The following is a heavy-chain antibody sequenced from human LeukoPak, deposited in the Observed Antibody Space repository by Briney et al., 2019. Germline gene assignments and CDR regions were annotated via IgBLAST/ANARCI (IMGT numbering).Heavy chain of an antibody. CDR3: AKGVPLGYCTYGVCYPPYYFDY. Sequence: ASVKVSCKASGYTFISYNINWLRQATGQGLEWMGWVNPRSGDAGYLQKFQGRLTITRDSSIDTAYMDQSGLNSEDTAVYYCAKGVPLGYCTYGVCYPPYYFDYWGQGTLVTASS. V-gene: IGHV1-8*01. J-gene: IGHJ4*02. CDR2: VNPRSGDA. D-gene: IGHD2-8*01. CDR1: GYTFISYN.